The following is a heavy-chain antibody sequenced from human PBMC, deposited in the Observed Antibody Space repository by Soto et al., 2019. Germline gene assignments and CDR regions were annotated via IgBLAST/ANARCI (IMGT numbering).Heavy chain of an antibody. V-gene: IGHV4-61*01. CDR1: GGSVSSGSYY. CDR3: ARATPYSNYRGYYYGMDV. CDR2: IYYSGST. Sequence: QVQLQESGPGLVKPSETLSLTCTVSGGSVSSGSYYWSWIRQPPGKGLEWIGYIYYSGSTNYNPXXARHVTISVDXXKXQXXLKLSSVTAADTAVYYCARATPYSNYRGYYYGMDVWGPGTTVTVSS. J-gene: IGHJ6*02. D-gene: IGHD4-4*01.